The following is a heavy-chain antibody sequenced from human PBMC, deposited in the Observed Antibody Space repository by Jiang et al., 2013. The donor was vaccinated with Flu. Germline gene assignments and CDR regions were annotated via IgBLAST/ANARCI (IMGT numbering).Heavy chain of an antibody. CDR3: ARTTYDYYFNN. V-gene: IGHV4-59*01. CDR2: IYYSGST. D-gene: IGHD3-3*01. J-gene: IGHJ4*02. CDR1: GDSISSFY. Sequence: GSGLVKPSETLSLTCTVSGDSISSFYWSWIRQPPGKGLEWIGYIYYSGSTTYNPSLRSRVTISVDSSKNQFSLNLNSVTAADTAMYYCARTTYDYYFNNWGQGTLVTVSS.